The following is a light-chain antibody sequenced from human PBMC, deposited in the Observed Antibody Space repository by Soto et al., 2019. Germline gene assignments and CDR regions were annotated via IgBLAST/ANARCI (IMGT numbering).Light chain of an antibody. J-gene: IGLJ2*01. Sequence: QSALTQPAYVSGSPGQSITISCTGTTYDIGYYDYVSWYQQHPGKAPKLIIYDVTYRPSGASDRFSGSKSGNTASLTISGLQAEDEAEYYCSSYTTSRTLVFGGGIKLTVL. CDR2: DVT. V-gene: IGLV2-14*03. CDR1: TYDIGYYDY. CDR3: SSYTTSRTLV.